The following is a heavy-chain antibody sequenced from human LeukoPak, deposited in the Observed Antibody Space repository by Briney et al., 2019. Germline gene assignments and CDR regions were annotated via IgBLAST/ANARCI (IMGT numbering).Heavy chain of an antibody. D-gene: IGHD5-12*01. CDR1: GYNFNGYY. CDR3: ALGSLVASTTKLASAV. Sequence: ASVKVSCKASGYNFNGYYIQWVRQAPGQGLESLGWINPNSAATYYAQKFQGRVTLTRDTSTSTAYMELSSMTSDDTAVYYCALGSLVASTTKLASAVWGQGTIVTVSS. J-gene: IGHJ3*01. V-gene: IGHV1-2*02. CDR2: INPNSAAT.